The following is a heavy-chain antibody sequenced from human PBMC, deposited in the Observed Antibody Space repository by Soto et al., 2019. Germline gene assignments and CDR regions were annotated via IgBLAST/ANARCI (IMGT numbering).Heavy chain of an antibody. CDR2: INPSGGST. CDR1: GYTFTSYY. D-gene: IGHD3-3*01. V-gene: IGHV1-46*01. Sequence: GASVKVSCKASGYTFTSYYMHWVRQAPGQGLEWMGIINPSGGSTSYAQKFQGRVTMTRDTSTSTVYMELSSLRSEDTAVYYCARLSNGPITIFGVGYYYYGMDVWGQGTTVTVS. J-gene: IGHJ6*02. CDR3: ARLSNGPITIFGVGYYYYGMDV.